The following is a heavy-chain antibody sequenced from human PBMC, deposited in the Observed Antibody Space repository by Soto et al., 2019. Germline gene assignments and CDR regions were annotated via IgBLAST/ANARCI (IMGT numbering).Heavy chain of an antibody. D-gene: IGHD4-17*01. V-gene: IGHV3-15*01. CDR1: GITFTNAW. J-gene: IGHJ4*02. Sequence: EVQLVESGGDLVKPGGCLRLSCAASGITFTNAWMSWVRQAPGKGLEWVGRTKNKADGGTTDYAAPVRGRFTISRDDSINTLFLQMNSLETEDTAVYYCTTDPGDYQDFWGQGTLVTVSS. CDR2: TKNKADGGTT. CDR3: TTDPGDYQDF.